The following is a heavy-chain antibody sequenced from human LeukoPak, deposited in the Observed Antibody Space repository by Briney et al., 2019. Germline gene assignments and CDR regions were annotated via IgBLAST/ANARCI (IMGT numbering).Heavy chain of an antibody. CDR2: INPYNGNT. J-gene: IGHJ4*02. Sequence: GASVKVSCKASGYTFTSYGISWVRQAPGQGSGCMGWINPYNGNTNYAQKLQGRVTMTTDTSTSTAYMELRSLRSDDTAVYYCARDDSSGHDPVPFDYWGQGTLVTVSS. V-gene: IGHV1-18*01. D-gene: IGHD3-22*01. CDR1: GYTFTSYG. CDR3: ARDDSSGHDPVPFDY.